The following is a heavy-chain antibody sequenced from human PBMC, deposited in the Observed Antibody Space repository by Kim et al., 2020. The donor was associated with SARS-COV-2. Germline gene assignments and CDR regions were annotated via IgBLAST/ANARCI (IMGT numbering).Heavy chain of an antibody. CDR2: INAGIGNT. CDR1: GYTFTSYA. Sequence: ASVKVSCKASGYTFTSYAMHWVRQAPGQRLEWMGWINAGIGNTKYSQKFQGRVTITRDTSASTAYMELSSLRSEDTAVYYCARDPSGWYRPPRNYAFDIWGQGTMVTVSS. V-gene: IGHV1-3*01. CDR3: ARDPSGWYRPPRNYAFDI. D-gene: IGHD6-19*01. J-gene: IGHJ3*02.